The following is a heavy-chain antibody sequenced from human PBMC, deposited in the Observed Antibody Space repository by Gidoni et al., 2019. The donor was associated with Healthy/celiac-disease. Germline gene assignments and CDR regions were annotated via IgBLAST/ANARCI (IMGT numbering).Heavy chain of an antibody. D-gene: IGHD6-13*01. Sequence: EVQRVESGGGLVQPGGSPRLSCAASAFTFSSYSMTLVLQAPGKGLEWVSYISSSSSTIYYADSVKGRFTISRDNAKNSLYLQMNSLRDEDTAVYYCARDPSMSKQLVFDYWGQGTLVTVSS. CDR1: AFTFSSYS. J-gene: IGHJ4*02. CDR2: ISSSSSTI. CDR3: ARDPSMSKQLVFDY. V-gene: IGHV3-48*02.